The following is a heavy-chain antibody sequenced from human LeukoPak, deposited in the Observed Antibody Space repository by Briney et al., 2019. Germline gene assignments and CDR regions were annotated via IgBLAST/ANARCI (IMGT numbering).Heavy chain of an antibody. V-gene: IGHV3-7*01. CDR3: ARYGGSYYFDN. CDR2: IKQDGSER. Sequence: GGSLRLSCAPSGFTFSNYWMRWVRQAPGKGLEWVANIKQDGSERYYVDSVKGRFTISRDNAKNSLYLQMNSLRAEDTAVYYCARYGGSYYFDNWGQGTLVTASS. CDR1: GFTFSNYW. J-gene: IGHJ4*02. D-gene: IGHD1-26*01.